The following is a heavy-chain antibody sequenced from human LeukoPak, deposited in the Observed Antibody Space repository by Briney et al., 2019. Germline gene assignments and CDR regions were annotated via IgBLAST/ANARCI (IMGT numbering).Heavy chain of an antibody. CDR3: ARYIVVSHLGFDY. CDR2: INHSGST. Sequence: WETLSLTCAVYGGTFSGYYWSWIRQPPGKGLDWIGEINHSGSTNYNPSLKSRVTISVDTSKNQFSLKLNSVTAEDTAVYYCARYIVVSHLGFDYWGQGTLVTVSS. D-gene: IGHD2-15*01. CDR1: GGTFSGYY. V-gene: IGHV4-34*01. J-gene: IGHJ4*02.